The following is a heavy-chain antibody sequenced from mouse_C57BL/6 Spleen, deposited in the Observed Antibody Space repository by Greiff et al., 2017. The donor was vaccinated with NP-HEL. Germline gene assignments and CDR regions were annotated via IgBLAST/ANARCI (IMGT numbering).Heavy chain of an antibody. CDR2: IDPEDGET. CDR3: ARRAIYDGSSYVRDYAMDY. Sequence: EVQLQQSGAELVKPGASVKLSCTASGFNIKDYYMHWVKQRTEQGLEWIGRIDPEDGETKYAPKFQGKATITADTSSNTAYLQLRRLTSEDTSFFYCARRAIYDGSSYVRDYAMDYWGQGTSVTVSS. CDR1: GFNIKDYY. V-gene: IGHV14-2*01. J-gene: IGHJ4*01. D-gene: IGHD1-1*01.